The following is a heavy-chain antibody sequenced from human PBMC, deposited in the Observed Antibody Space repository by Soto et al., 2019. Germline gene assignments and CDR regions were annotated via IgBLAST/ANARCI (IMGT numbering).Heavy chain of an antibody. CDR2: ISGSGGST. D-gene: IGHD6-13*01. CDR1: GFTFSSYA. CDR3: AKGHSSSWYMVDYYYMDV. Sequence: GGSLRLSCAASGFTFSSYAMSWVRQAPGKGLEWVSAISGSGGSTYYADSVKGRFTISRDNSKNTLYLQMNSLRAEDTAVYYCAKGHSSSWYMVDYYYMDVWGKGTTVTVS. J-gene: IGHJ6*03. V-gene: IGHV3-23*01.